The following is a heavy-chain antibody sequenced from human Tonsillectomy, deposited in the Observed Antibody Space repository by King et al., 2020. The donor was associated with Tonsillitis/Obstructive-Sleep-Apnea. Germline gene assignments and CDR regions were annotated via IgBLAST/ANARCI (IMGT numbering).Heavy chain of an antibody. CDR2: IYPGDSDT. Sequence: QLVQSGAEVKKPGESLKISCKVSGYSFTNYWIGWVRQMPGKGLEWMGIIYPGDSDTRYSPSFQGQVSISADKSVNTAYLQWSSLKASDTAMYYCARQRDDFWSGSYYYMDVWGKGTTVTVSS. D-gene: IGHD3-3*01. V-gene: IGHV5-51*01. CDR1: GYSFTNYW. CDR3: ARQRDDFWSGSYYYMDV. J-gene: IGHJ6*03.